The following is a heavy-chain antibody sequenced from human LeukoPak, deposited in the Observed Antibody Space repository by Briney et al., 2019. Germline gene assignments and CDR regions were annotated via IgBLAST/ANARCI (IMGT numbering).Heavy chain of an antibody. D-gene: IGHD3-3*01. CDR1: GFTFSNYN. CDR3: AKTPYNDFWSASYQDS. V-gene: IGHV3-23*01. J-gene: IGHJ4*02. Sequence: GGSLRLSCAASGFTFSNYNMNWVRQAPGKGLEWVSAISGRGGSTYYADSVKGRFTISRDNSINTLYLQMNNLRAEDTAVFYCAKTPYNDFWSASYQDSWGQGTLVTVSS. CDR2: ISGRGGST.